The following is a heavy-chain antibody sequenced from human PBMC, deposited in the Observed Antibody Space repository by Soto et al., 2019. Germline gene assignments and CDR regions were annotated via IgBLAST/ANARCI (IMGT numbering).Heavy chain of an antibody. CDR1: GYTFTSYY. J-gene: IGHJ4*02. D-gene: IGHD5-18*01. Sequence: ASVKVSCKASGYTFTSYYMHCVRQAPGQGLEWMGIINPSGGSTSYAQKFQGRVTMTRDTSTSTVYMELSSLRSEDTAVYYCARARTIQLWLPYWGQGTLVTVSS. CDR3: ARARTIQLWLPY. V-gene: IGHV1-46*01. CDR2: INPSGGST.